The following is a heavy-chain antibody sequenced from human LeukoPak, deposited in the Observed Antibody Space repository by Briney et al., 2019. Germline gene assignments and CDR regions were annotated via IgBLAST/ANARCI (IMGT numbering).Heavy chain of an antibody. D-gene: IGHD3-22*01. CDR3: ATYYDSSGYRFDY. CDR2: IYHSGST. V-gene: IGHV4-4*02. Sequence: SGTLSLTCAVSGGSISSSNWWSWVCQPPGKGLEWIGEIYHSGSTNCNPSLKSRVTMTVDKSKNQFSLKLTSVTAADTAIYYCATYYDSSGYRFDYWGQGTLVTVSS. CDR1: GGSISSSNW. J-gene: IGHJ4*02.